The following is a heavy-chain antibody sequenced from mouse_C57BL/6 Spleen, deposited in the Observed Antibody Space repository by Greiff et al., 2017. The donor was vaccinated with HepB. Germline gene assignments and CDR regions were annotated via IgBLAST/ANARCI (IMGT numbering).Heavy chain of an antibody. D-gene: IGHD2-4*01. CDR1: GYAFSSSW. CDR3: ARGHDYEGAMDY. CDR2: IYPGDGDT. J-gene: IGHJ4*01. V-gene: IGHV1-82*01. Sequence: QVQLQQSGPELVKPGASVKISCKASGYAFSSSWMNWVKQRPGKGLEWIGRIYPGDGDTNYNGKFKGKATLTADKSTSTAYMQRSSLTSEDSAVYFCARGHDYEGAMDYWGQGTSVTVSS.